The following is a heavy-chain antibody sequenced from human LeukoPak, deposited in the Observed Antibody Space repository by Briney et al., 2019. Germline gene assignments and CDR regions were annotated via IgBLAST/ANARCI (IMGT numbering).Heavy chain of an antibody. CDR1: GGSISSTINF. J-gene: IGHJ4*02. CDR3: ARTSLADY. CDR2: ISYSGSS. V-gene: IGHV4-39*01. Sequence: SETLSLTCTVSGGSISSTINFWGWIRQAPGMGLGWIGSISYSGSSYYNSSLESRVTTSVDTSKSQVSLRLNSVTAADTAVYYCARTSLADYWGQGTLVTVSS.